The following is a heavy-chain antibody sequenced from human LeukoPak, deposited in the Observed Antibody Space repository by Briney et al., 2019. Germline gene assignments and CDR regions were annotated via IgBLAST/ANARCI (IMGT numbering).Heavy chain of an antibody. V-gene: IGHV4-39*01. J-gene: IGHJ4*02. CDR1: GGSISCSSYY. D-gene: IGHD3-10*01. CDR2: IYYSGST. Sequence: SEALSLTCTVPGGSISCSSYYSGSIRQPPGKGPEWLGSIYYSGSTYYNPSLKSRATICVDTSKNQFSLKLSSVTAADTAVYYCARRAMVRGGTYFDYWGQGTLVTVSS. CDR3: ARRAMVRGGTYFDY.